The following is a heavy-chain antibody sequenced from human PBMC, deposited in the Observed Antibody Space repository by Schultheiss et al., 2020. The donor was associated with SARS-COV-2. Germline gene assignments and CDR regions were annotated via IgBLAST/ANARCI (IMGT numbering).Heavy chain of an antibody. V-gene: IGHV3-7*01. CDR1: GFSFSSHW. J-gene: IGHJ4*02. CDR3: ASGSCSNGVCYRWAAY. D-gene: IGHD2-8*01. Sequence: GGSLRLSCAVSGFSFSSHWMNWVRQTPGKGLEWVASIKEDGSDKYYVDSVKGRFTISRDNARNSLYLQMNGLRAEDTALYYCASGSCSNGVCYRWAAYWGQGTLVTVSS. CDR2: IKEDGSDK.